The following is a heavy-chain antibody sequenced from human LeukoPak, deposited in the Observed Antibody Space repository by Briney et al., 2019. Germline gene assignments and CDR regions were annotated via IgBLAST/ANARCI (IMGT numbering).Heavy chain of an antibody. CDR3: AKPRGWRWLQLGGAFDI. CDR2: IRYDGSNK. Sequence: GGSLRLSCAASGFTFSSYGMHWVRQAPGKGLEWVAFIRYDGSNKYYADSVKGRFTISRDNSKNTLYLQMNSLRAEDTAVYYCAKPRGWRWLQLGGAFDIWGQGTMVTASS. V-gene: IGHV3-30*02. CDR1: GFTFSSYG. J-gene: IGHJ3*02. D-gene: IGHD5-24*01.